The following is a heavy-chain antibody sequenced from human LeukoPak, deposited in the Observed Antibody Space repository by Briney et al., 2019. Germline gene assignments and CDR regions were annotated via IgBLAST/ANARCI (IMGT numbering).Heavy chain of an antibody. CDR1: GYTFNTYD. V-gene: IGHV1-8*03. D-gene: IGHD3-22*01. CDR2: MNPNNGNT. Sequence: GASVKVSCKASGYTFNTYDINWVRQATGQGLEWMGWMNPNNGNTGFAQKFQGRVTITRNTSISTAYMELSSLRSEDTAVYYCATAPPYDSSGYYLGYYFDYWGQGTLVTVSS. CDR3: ATAPPYDSSGYYLGYYFDY. J-gene: IGHJ4*02.